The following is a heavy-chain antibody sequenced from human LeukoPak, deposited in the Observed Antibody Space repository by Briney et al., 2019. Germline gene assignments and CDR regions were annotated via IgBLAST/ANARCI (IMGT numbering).Heavy chain of an antibody. CDR2: IYTAGFT. J-gene: IGHJ4*02. CDR3: AKDRSLDGGNSNGYFDS. V-gene: IGHV3-53*01. CDR1: GFTVSSYY. D-gene: IGHD4-23*01. Sequence: GGSLRLSCAASGFTVSSYYMSWVRQAPGKGPEWLSVIYTAGFTHYADSVKGRFTISRDNSKNTLFLQMNSLRAEDTAVYYCAKDRSLDGGNSNGYFDSWGQGTLVTVSS.